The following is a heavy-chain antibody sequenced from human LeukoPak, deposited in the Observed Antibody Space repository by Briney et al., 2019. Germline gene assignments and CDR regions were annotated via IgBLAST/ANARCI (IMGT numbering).Heavy chain of an antibody. CDR1: GFTFSAYY. J-gene: IGHJ4*02. CDR3: ARSRWELHFDY. V-gene: IGHV3-11*01. CDR2: ISSSGTTI. Sequence: KPGGSLRLSCAASGFTFSAYYMSWIRQAPGKGLEWVSYISSSGTTIYYADSVKGRFTISRDNTKNSLYLQMNSLRAEDTAVYYCARSRWELHFDYWGQGTLVTVSS. D-gene: IGHD1-26*01.